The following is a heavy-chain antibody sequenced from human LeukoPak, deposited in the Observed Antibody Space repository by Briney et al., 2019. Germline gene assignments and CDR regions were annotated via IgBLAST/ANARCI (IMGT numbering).Heavy chain of an antibody. CDR3: AKALGDYDTSGHIPDS. D-gene: IGHD3-22*01. J-gene: IGHJ4*02. CDR2: IWYDGSDK. Sequence: GTSLRLSCAASGFSFNTYGMHWVRQAPGKGLEWVALIWYDGSDKYYTDSVKGRFSISRDNSKTTLYLRLNSLRAEDTAVYYCAKALGDYDTSGHIPDSWGQGTLVTVSS. V-gene: IGHV3-33*06. CDR1: GFSFNTYG.